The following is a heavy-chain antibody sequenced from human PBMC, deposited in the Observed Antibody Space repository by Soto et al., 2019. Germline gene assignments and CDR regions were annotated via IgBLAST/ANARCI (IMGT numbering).Heavy chain of an antibody. CDR3: ARPLSPGGGYDAFDI. V-gene: IGHV5-51*01. Sequence: ESLKISCKGSGYSFTSYWIGWVRQMPGKGLECMGIIYPGDSDTRYSPSFQGQVTISADKSIGTAYLQWSSLKASDTAMYYCARPLSPGGGYDAFDIWGQGTMVTVS. J-gene: IGHJ3*02. CDR2: IYPGDSDT. D-gene: IGHD2-15*01. CDR1: GYSFTSYW.